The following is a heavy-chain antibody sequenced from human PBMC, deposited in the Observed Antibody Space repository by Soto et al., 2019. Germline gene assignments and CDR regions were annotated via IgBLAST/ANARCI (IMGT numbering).Heavy chain of an antibody. CDR3: ARHLYDFWSGRTAYFDY. D-gene: IGHD3-3*01. J-gene: IGHJ4*02. CDR2: IYYSGST. Sequence: QVQLQESGPGLVKPSETLSLTCTVSGGSISSYYWSWIRQPPGKGLEWIGYIYYSGSTNYNPSLKSRVTISVDTSKNQFSLKLSSVTAADTAVYYCARHLYDFWSGRTAYFDYWGQGTLVTVSS. V-gene: IGHV4-59*01. CDR1: GGSISSYY.